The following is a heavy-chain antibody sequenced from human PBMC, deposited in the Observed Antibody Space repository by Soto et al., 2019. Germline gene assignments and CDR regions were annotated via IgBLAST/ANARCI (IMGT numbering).Heavy chain of an antibody. V-gene: IGHV3-33*01. CDR3: ARSIKSYDPLYGGIWGYYYGMDV. CDR1: GFTFSSYG. Sequence: GGSLRLSCAASGFTFSSYGMHWVRQAPGKGLEWVAVIWYDGSNKYYADSVKGRFTISRDNSKNTLYLQMNSLRAEDTAVYYCARSIKSYDPLYGGIWGYYYGMDVWGQGTTVTVSS. J-gene: IGHJ6*02. CDR2: IWYDGSNK. D-gene: IGHD2-8*02.